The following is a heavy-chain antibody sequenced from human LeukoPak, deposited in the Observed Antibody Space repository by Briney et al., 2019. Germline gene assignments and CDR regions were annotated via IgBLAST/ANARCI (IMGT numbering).Heavy chain of an antibody. J-gene: IGHJ4*02. CDR1: GFTVNTHF. D-gene: IGHD5-12*01. CDR2: ISGSGGST. Sequence: GGSLRLSCAASGFTVNTHFMSWVRQAPGKGLEWVSAISGSGGSTYYADSVKGRFTISRDNSKDTLYLLLNSLRAEDTAVYYCAKDWSLGYGCLDYWGQGTLVTVSS. CDR3: AKDWSLGYGCLDY. V-gene: IGHV3-23*01.